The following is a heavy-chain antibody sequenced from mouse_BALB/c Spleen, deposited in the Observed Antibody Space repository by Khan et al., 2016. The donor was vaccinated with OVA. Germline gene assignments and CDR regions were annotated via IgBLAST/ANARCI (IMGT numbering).Heavy chain of an antibody. CDR2: INPSNGYT. D-gene: IGHD2-14*01. V-gene: IGHV1-4*01. CDR1: GYTFTSYT. Sequence: QVQLQQSGAELARPGASVKMSCKASGYTFTSYTIHWIKKRPGQGLEWIGYINPSNGYTNYNQKFKDKATLTTDKSSSAACLQLSSLTSDDSAVYNCVRDGAYHRNDGWFAYWGQGTLVTVSA. J-gene: IGHJ3*01. CDR3: VRDGAYHRNDGWFAY.